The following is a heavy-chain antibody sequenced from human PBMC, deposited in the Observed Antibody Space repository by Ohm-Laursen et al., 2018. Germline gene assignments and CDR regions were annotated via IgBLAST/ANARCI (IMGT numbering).Heavy chain of an antibody. CDR1: GFSFSTYA. V-gene: IGHV3-23*01. D-gene: IGHD3-10*01. Sequence: GSLRLSCTASGFSFSTYAMSWVRQTPKKGLEWVSTITGSGRSTYYADSVKGRFTVSRDNSKNTLFVQMNSLRVEDTAMYSCGKGYSGGPGHGNYSDPWGQGTLVTVSS. CDR3: GKGYSGGPGHGNYSDP. J-gene: IGHJ5*02. CDR2: ITGSGRST.